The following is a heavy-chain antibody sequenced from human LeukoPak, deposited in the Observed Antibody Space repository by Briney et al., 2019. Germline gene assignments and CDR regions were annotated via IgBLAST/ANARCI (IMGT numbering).Heavy chain of an antibody. CDR1: GFTFSSYG. Sequence: GGSLRLSCAASGFTFSSYGMHWVRQAPGKGLEWVGRIRRRRNGYTTEYAASVKGRFTISRDDLKKSLDLHMTSLKTDDTAVYYWSGDGTEGDNSAFDLLGQGTTVTGSS. J-gene: IGHJ3*01. CDR3: SGDGTEGDNSAFDL. D-gene: IGHD3-22*01. CDR2: IRRRRNGYTT. V-gene: IGHV3-72*01.